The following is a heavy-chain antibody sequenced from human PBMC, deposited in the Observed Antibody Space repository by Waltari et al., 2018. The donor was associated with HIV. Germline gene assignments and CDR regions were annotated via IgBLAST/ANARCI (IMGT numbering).Heavy chain of an antibody. V-gene: IGHV3-23*01. J-gene: IGHJ5*02. CDR1: GFTFSSYA. CDR3: AKDRWFDP. CDR2: ISGRGSTT. Sequence: EVQLLESGGGFVQPGGSLRLSCAASGFTFSSYALSWFRQGPGKGLECVSTISGRGSTTYYTDSVKGRFTISRDNSKNTLYLQMNSLRAEDAALYYCAKDRWFDPWGQGTLVTVSS.